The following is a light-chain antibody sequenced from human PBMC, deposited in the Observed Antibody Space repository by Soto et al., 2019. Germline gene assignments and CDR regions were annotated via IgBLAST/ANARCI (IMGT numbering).Light chain of an antibody. V-gene: IGKV3-15*01. Sequence: EIAMTQSPATRSLSPGERATLSCGASQSVSSNLAWYQQKPGQAPRLLIYGASTRATGIPARFSGSGSGTDFTLTISRMENEDFAVYCCQQYNNWTQTFGQGTKVDIK. J-gene: IGKJ1*01. CDR1: QSVSSN. CDR3: QQYNNWTQT. CDR2: GAS.